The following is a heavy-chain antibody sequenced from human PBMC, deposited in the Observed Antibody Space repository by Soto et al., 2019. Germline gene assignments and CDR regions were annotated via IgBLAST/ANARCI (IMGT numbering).Heavy chain of an antibody. CDR2: ITGSGVST. CDR1: GLTFSHHA. V-gene: IGHV3-23*01. D-gene: IGHD6-6*01. CDR3: ATPPAASSYYYYYGMDV. Sequence: GGSLRLSCAASGLTFSHHAMNWVRQAPGKGLEWVSAITGSGVSTYYADSVKGRFTISRDNSKNTLYLQMNSLRAEDTAIYYCATPPAASSYYYYYGMDVWGQGPTVTVSS. J-gene: IGHJ6*02.